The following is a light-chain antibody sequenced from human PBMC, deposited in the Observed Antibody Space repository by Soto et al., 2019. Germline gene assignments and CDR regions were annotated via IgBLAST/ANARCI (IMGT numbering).Light chain of an antibody. CDR1: TGVVTRDHY. J-gene: IGLJ3*02. CDR2: TTT. V-gene: IGLV7-43*01. Sequence: QAVVTQESSVTVSPGGTVTLTCGSSTGVVTRDHYPNWFQQKPGQPPRALISTTTNRHSWTPARFSGSLLGDKAALTLSGVQPEDEADYYCLFYFGGPWVFGGGTKLTVL. CDR3: LFYFGGPWV.